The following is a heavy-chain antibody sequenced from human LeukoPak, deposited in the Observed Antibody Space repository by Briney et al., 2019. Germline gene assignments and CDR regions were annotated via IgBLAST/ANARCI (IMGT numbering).Heavy chain of an antibody. CDR1: GFTFSSYA. D-gene: IGHD1-26*01. Sequence: GGSLRLSCAASGFTFSSYAMSWVRQAPGKGLEWVAVISYDGSNKYYADSVKGRFTISRDNSKNTLYLQMNSLRAEDTAVYYCARAFKLPKWELLPSHFDYWGQGTLVTVSS. CDR3: ARAFKLPKWELLPSHFDY. CDR2: ISYDGSNK. V-gene: IGHV3-30-3*01. J-gene: IGHJ4*02.